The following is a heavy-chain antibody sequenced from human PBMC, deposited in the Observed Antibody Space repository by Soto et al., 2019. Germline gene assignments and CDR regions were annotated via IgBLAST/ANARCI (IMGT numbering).Heavy chain of an antibody. CDR1: GGSITSGGYY. CDR3: ARDESYDILTGYYTPQRFDY. V-gene: IGHV3-7*01. J-gene: IGHJ4*02. Sequence: ETLSLTCTVSGGSITSGGYYWSWTRQHPGKGLEWMANLKQDGSEKYYVDSVKGRFTISRDNAKNSLYLQMNSLRAEDTAVYYCARDESYDILTGYYTPQRFDYWGQGTLVTVSS. CDR2: LKQDGSEK. D-gene: IGHD3-9*01.